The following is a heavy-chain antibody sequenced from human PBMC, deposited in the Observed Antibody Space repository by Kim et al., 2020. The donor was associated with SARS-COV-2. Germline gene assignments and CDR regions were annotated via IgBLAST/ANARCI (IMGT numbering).Heavy chain of an antibody. D-gene: IGHD3-9*01. CDR1: GYTFTSYD. Sequence: ASVKVSCKASGYTFTSYDINWVRQATGQGLEWMGWMNPNSGNTGYAQKFQGRVTMTRNTSISTAYMELSSLRSEDTAVYYCARFYYDILTGQMIAGGMDVWGQGTTVTVSS. V-gene: IGHV1-8*01. J-gene: IGHJ6*02. CDR2: MNPNSGNT. CDR3: ARFYYDILTGQMIAGGMDV.